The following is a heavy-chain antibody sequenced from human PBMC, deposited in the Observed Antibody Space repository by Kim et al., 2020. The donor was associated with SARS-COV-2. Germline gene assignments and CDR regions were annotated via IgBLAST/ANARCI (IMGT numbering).Heavy chain of an antibody. CDR2: ISSSSSYI. V-gene: IGHV3-21*01. CDR3: ASPWPYCSSTSCYSYYYYGMDV. Sequence: GGSLRLSCAASGFTFSSYSMNWVRQAPGKGLEWVSSISSSSSYIYYADSVKGRFTISRDNAKNSLYLQMNSLRAEDTAVYYCASPWPYCSSTSCYSYYYYGMDVWGQGTTVTVSS. J-gene: IGHJ6*02. CDR1: GFTFSSYS. D-gene: IGHD2-2*02.